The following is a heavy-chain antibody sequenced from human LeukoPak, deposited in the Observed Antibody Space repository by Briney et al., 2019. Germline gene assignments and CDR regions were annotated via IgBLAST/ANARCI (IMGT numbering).Heavy chain of an antibody. J-gene: IGHJ6*03. Sequence: SETLSLTCTVSGDSISSYYWSWIRQPPGKGLEWIGYVYYSGSTNYNPSLKSRVTISVDTSKNQFSLKLSSVTAADTAVYYCARDSGDYYYMDVWGKGTTVTISS. CDR3: ARDSGDYYYMDV. CDR2: VYYSGST. V-gene: IGHV4-59*01. D-gene: IGHD7-27*01. CDR1: GDSISSYY.